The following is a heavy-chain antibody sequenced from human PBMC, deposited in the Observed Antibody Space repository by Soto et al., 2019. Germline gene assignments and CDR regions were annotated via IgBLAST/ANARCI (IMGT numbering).Heavy chain of an antibody. V-gene: IGHV3-73*01. CDR2: IRSKANSYAT. Sequence: GGSLRLSCASSGFTFSTYGMHWVRQASGKGLEWVGRIRSKANSYATAYAASVKGRFTISRDDSKNTAYLQMNSLKTEDTAVYYCTSYAAAAGPREAYWGQGTLVTVSS. CDR1: GFTFSTYG. D-gene: IGHD6-13*01. CDR3: TSYAAAAGPREAY. J-gene: IGHJ4*02.